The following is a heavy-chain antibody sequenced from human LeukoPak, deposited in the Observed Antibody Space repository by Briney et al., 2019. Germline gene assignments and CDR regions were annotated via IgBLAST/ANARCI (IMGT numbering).Heavy chain of an antibody. Sequence: AGGSLRLSCAASGFTFSSYSMNWVSQAPGKGLEWVSAISGSGGSTYYADSVKGRFTISRDNSKNTLYLQMNSLRAEDTAVYYCAKSKRGYSSSVDVWGKGTTVTVSS. J-gene: IGHJ6*04. CDR2: ISGSGGST. CDR1: GFTFSSYS. CDR3: AKSKRGYSSSVDV. D-gene: IGHD6-6*01. V-gene: IGHV3-23*01.